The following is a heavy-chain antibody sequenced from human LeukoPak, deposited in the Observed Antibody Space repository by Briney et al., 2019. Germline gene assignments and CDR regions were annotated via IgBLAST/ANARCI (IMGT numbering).Heavy chain of an antibody. J-gene: IGHJ5*01. CDR1: GFTFSNDG. CDR3: AKRVAGSEGWFDS. V-gene: IGHV3-23*01. CDR2: ITSSGRST. D-gene: IGHD6-19*01. Sequence: PGGSLRLSCTASGFTFSNDGMSWVRQAPGKGLEWVSAITSSGRSTDYTDSVKGRFTISRDNSKNTLYLQMNSLRAEDTAVYYCAKRVAGSEGWFDSWGQGTLVTVSS.